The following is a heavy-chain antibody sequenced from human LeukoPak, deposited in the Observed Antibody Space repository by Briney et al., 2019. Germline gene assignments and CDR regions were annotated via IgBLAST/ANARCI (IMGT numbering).Heavy chain of an antibody. CDR1: GYSFTSYW. CDR3: ARRLSRGIVVVPAAQWAFDP. D-gene: IGHD2-2*01. J-gene: IGHJ5*02. CDR2: IYPGDSDT. Sequence: KVGESLKISCKGSGYSFTSYWIGWVRQMPGKGLEWMGIIYPGDSDTRYSPSFQGQVTISADKSISTAYLQWSSLKASDTAMYYCARRLSRGIVVVPAAQWAFDPWGQGTLVTVSP. V-gene: IGHV5-51*01.